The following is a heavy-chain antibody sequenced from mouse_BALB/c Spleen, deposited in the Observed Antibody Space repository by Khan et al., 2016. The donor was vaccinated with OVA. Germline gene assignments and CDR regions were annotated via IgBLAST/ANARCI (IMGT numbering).Heavy chain of an antibody. Sequence: QVRLQQSGPGLVAPSQSLSITCTISGFSLTSYGIHWVRQPPGKGLEWLVVIWSDGSTTYNSALKSRLSISKDNSKSQIFLKMNSLQTDDTAMYYCARQIYPGYFDVWGAGTTVTVSS. J-gene: IGHJ1*01. D-gene: IGHD2-1*01. V-gene: IGHV2-6-1*01. CDR3: ARQIYPGYFDV. CDR2: IWSDGST. CDR1: GFSLTSYG.